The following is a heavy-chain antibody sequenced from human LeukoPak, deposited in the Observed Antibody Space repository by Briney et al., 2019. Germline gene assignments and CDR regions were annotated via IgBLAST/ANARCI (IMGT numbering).Heavy chain of an antibody. CDR1: GSTFSSYS. D-gene: IGHD3-22*01. V-gene: IGHV3-48*04. Sequence: TGGSLRLSCAASGSTFSSYSMNWVRQAPGKGLEWVSYISSSSSPVYYADSVKGRFTISRDNAKNSLYLQMNSLRAEDTAVYYCARLLDYYDSSGYHNWFDPWGQGTLVTVSS. CDR2: ISSSSSPV. CDR3: ARLLDYYDSSGYHNWFDP. J-gene: IGHJ5*02.